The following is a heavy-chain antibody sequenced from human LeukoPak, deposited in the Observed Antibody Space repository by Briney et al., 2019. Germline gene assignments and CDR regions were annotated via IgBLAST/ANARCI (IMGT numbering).Heavy chain of an antibody. J-gene: IGHJ4*02. CDR1: GYTFTAYY. Sequence: APVKHSCKASGYTFTAYYIHWLRQAPGQGPEWMGWIKPDSGSSHYAQKFQGRVTMTRDTSSNSAYMDLTRLKSDDTAVYYCAGARVPIAVAGVYYFDYWGEGALVPLSS. V-gene: IGHV1-2*02. CDR2: IKPDSGSS. CDR3: AGARVPIAVAGVYYFDY. D-gene: IGHD6-19*01.